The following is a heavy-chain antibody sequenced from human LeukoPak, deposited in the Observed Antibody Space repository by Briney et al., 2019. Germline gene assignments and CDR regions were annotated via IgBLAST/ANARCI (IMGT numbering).Heavy chain of an antibody. CDR1: GFTFSSYA. Sequence: GRSLRLSCAASGFTFSSYAMHWVRQAPGKGLEGVAVISYDGSNKYYADSVKGRFTISRDNSKNTLYLQMNSLRAEDTAVYYCARERVVRGWLANYGMDVWGQGTTVTVSS. D-gene: IGHD3-10*01. CDR2: ISYDGSNK. J-gene: IGHJ6*02. V-gene: IGHV3-30*04. CDR3: ARERVVRGWLANYGMDV.